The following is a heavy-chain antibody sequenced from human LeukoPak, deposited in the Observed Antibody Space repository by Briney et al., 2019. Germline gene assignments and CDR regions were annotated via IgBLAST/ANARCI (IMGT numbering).Heavy chain of an antibody. D-gene: IGHD1-26*01. Sequence: PGGSLRLSCAASGFTFSSYGMHWVRQAPGKGLEWVAFIRYDGSNKYYADSVKGRFTISRDNAKNSLYLQMNSLRAEDTALYYCARDKGSGSYYPYYFDYWGQGTLVTVSS. V-gene: IGHV3-30*02. CDR2: IRYDGSNK. J-gene: IGHJ4*02. CDR1: GFTFSSYG. CDR3: ARDKGSGSYYPYYFDY.